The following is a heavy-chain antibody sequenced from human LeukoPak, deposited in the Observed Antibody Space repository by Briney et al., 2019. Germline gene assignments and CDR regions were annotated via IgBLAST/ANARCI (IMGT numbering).Heavy chain of an antibody. CDR1: GFTFSTYW. Sequence: GGSLRLSCAASGFTFSTYWMSWARQAPGKGLEWVANIKQDGSEQYYLESVRGRFTISRDNAKNSLYMQMNSLRGEDTAVYYCERGSYGSGSYYKGDWFDPWGQGTLVTVSS. V-gene: IGHV3-7*01. J-gene: IGHJ5*02. D-gene: IGHD3-10*01. CDR3: ERGSYGSGSYYKGDWFDP. CDR2: IKQDGSEQ.